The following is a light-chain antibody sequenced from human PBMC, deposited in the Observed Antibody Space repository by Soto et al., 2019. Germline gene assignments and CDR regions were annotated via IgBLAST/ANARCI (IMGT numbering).Light chain of an antibody. Sequence: QSVLTQPPSVSAAPGQKVPISCSGSSSNIGHNYVSWYQQLPGTAPKLLIYDNNKRPSGIPDRFSGSKSGTSATLGITGLQTGDEADYYCGTWDSSLSAVVFGGGTKLTVL. J-gene: IGLJ2*01. CDR3: GTWDSSLSAVV. CDR1: SSNIGHNY. V-gene: IGLV1-51*01. CDR2: DNN.